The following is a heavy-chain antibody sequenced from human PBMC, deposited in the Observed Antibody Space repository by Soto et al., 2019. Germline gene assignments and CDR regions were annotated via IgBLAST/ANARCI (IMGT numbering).Heavy chain of an antibody. CDR2: IKGDGSHK. J-gene: IGHJ4*02. V-gene: IGHV3-7*01. CDR3: ATSTGAPGNY. D-gene: IGHD1-26*01. CDR1: RLIFSISW. Sequence: GGSHTLSYVASRLIFSISWISWARQAPGKGLEWVANIKGDGSHKYYGPSVKGRFTISRDNAKNSLYLQMNSLRAEDAAVYYCATSTGAPGNYWGQGTLVTVSS.